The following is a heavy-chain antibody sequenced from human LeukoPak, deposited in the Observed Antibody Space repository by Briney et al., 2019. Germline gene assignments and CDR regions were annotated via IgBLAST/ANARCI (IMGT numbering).Heavy chain of an antibody. V-gene: IGHV3-48*03. CDR2: ISSSGSTI. Sequence: QPGGSLRLSCAASGFTFSSYEMNWVRQAPGKGLEWVSYISSSGSTIYYADSVKGRFTISRDNAKNSLYLQMNSLRAEDTAVYYCAREGQLGTKYYYMDVWGKGTTVTVSS. J-gene: IGHJ6*03. D-gene: IGHD6-6*01. CDR3: AREGQLGTKYYYMDV. CDR1: GFTFSSYE.